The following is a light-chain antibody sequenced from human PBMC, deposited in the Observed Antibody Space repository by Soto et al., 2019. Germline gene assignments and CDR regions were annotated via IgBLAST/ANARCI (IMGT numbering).Light chain of an antibody. V-gene: IGKV3-15*01. Sequence: EIVMTQSPATLSVSPGERATLSCRASQSVNSYLAWYQQRPGQAPWLLIYGASTLATAIPARFSGSGSGKDFTLTISGLQSEDFAVYYCQQYDQWPLTFGRGTKVEMK. CDR3: QQYDQWPLT. CDR1: QSVNSY. CDR2: GAS. J-gene: IGKJ4*01.